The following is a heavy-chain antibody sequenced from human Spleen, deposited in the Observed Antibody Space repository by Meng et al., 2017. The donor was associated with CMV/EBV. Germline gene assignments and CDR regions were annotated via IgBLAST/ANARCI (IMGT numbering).Heavy chain of an antibody. CDR2: IKSKTDGGTT. CDR3: TTGLRRTKYYFDY. J-gene: IGHJ4*02. V-gene: IGHV3-15*01. CDR1: GFTFSNAW. Sequence: SGFTFSNAWMSWVRQAPGKGLEWVGRIKSKTDGGTTDYAAPVKGRFTISRDDSKNTLYLQMNSLKTEDTAVYYCTTGLRRTKYYFDYWGQGTLVTVSS.